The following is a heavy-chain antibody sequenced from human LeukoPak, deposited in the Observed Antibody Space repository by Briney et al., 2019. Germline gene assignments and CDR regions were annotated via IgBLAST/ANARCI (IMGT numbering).Heavy chain of an antibody. Sequence: GRSLILSCTGSGFTFGDYATSWVRQAPGKGLEWVGFIRSKAYGGTTEYAASVKGRFTISRDDSKSIAYLQMNSLKTEDTAVYYCTRSTPYYYDSSGYYQNFVYWGQGTLVTVSS. CDR3: TRSTPYYYDSSGYYQNFVY. CDR1: GFTFGDYA. J-gene: IGHJ4*02. D-gene: IGHD3-22*01. V-gene: IGHV3-49*04. CDR2: IRSKAYGGTT.